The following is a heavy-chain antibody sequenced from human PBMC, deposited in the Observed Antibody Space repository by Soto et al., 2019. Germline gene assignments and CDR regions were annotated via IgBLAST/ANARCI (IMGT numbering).Heavy chain of an antibody. CDR3: AKDKSGSYSFFDS. Sequence: QVQLVESGGGVVQPGRSLRLSCAASGFTFSSYGMHWVRQAPGKGLEWVAVISYDGSNKYYADSVKGRFTISRDNSKNTLYLQMNSLRAEDTAVYYCAKDKSGSYSFFDSWGQGTLVTVSS. D-gene: IGHD1-26*01. CDR1: GFTFSSYG. V-gene: IGHV3-30*18. J-gene: IGHJ4*02. CDR2: ISYDGSNK.